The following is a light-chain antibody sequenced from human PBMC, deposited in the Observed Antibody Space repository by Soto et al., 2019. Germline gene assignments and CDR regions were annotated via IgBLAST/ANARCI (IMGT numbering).Light chain of an antibody. V-gene: IGKV3D-15*01. J-gene: IGKJ1*01. CDR3: QQYNSYPTT. Sequence: EILMTQSPSTLPVSPGGRATLSCRASQSISDTLAWYQQKPGQAPRLLIYGASRRATGIPASFSGSGSGTEFTLTISSLQPDDFEPYYCQQYNSYPTTFGQGTKVDIK. CDR1: QSISDT. CDR2: GAS.